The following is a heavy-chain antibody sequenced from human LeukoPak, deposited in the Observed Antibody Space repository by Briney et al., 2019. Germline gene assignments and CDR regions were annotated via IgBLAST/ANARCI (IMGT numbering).Heavy chain of an antibody. J-gene: IGHJ4*02. D-gene: IGHD5-18*01. CDR3: ARDPGSYGYYFDY. Sequence: PSETLSLTCTVYGGSISSYYWSWIRQPPGKGLEWIGYIYYSGSTNYNPSLKSRVTISVDTSKNQFSLKLSSVTAADTAVYYCARDPGSYGYYFDYWGQGTLVTVSS. CDR1: GGSISSYY. V-gene: IGHV4-59*01. CDR2: IYYSGST.